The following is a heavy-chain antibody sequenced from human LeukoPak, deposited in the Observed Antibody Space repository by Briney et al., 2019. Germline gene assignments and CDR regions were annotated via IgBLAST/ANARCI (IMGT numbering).Heavy chain of an antibody. D-gene: IGHD2-2*01. J-gene: IGHJ3*01. Sequence: SETLSLTCTVSGGSISSANHFWSWVRQSPGEGLEWIGYIHYDGRAHYNPSLKSRVSMSLDMSKNQFSLSLSSVTAADTAIYYCAREVITPGDSDGFDLWGQGTVVSVSS. CDR2: IHYDGRA. CDR3: AREVITPGDSDGFDL. V-gene: IGHV4-30-4*08. CDR1: GGSISSANHF.